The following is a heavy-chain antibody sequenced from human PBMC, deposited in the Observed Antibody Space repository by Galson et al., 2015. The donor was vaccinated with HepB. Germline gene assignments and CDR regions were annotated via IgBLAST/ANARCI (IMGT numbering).Heavy chain of an antibody. CDR1: GYTLTELS. Sequence: SVKVSCKVSGYTLTELSMHWVRQAPGKGFEWMGGFDPEDGETIYAQKFQGRVTMTEDTSTDTAYMELSSLRSEDTAVYYCATPPSITMVRGVLENYYFDYWGQGTLVTVSS. CDR2: FDPEDGET. J-gene: IGHJ4*02. D-gene: IGHD3-10*01. V-gene: IGHV1-24*01. CDR3: ATPPSITMVRGVLENYYFDY.